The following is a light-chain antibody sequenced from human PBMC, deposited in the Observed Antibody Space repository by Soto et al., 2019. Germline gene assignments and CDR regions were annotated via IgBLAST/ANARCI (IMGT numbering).Light chain of an antibody. CDR3: QQSYSTPRT. CDR1: QSISSY. J-gene: IGKJ1*01. CDR2: AAS. V-gene: IGKV1-39*01. Sequence: DIPMTQSPSSLSASVVDRVTITCRASQSISSYLNWYQQKPGKAPKLLIYAASSLQSGVPSRFSGSGSGTDFTLTISSLQPEDFATYYCQQSYSTPRTFGHGTKVDIK.